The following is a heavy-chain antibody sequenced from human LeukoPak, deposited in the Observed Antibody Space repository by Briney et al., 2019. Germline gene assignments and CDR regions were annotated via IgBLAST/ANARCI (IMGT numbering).Heavy chain of an antibody. V-gene: IGHV3-23*01. CDR3: TTRISMIRFGGVILSDY. Sequence: GGSLRLSCAASGFTFSNYAISWVRQAPGKGLEWVSSISPSNISSYYADSVRGRFTISRDNSKNTLYLQMNSLRAEDTAVYYCTTRISMIRFGGVILSDYWGQGTLATVSS. CDR2: ISPSNISS. J-gene: IGHJ4*02. CDR1: GFTFSNYA. D-gene: IGHD3-16*01.